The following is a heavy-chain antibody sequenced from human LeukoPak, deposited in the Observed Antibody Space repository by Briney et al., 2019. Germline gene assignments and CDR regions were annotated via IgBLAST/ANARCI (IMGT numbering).Heavy chain of an antibody. CDR3: ARDTFTMIAYYYYGMDV. Sequence: GGSLRLSCAASGFTFSSYWMSWVRQAPGKGLEWVAVIWYDGSNKYYADSVKGRFTISRDNSKNTLYLQMNSLRAEDTAVYYCARDTFTMIAYYYYGMDVWGQGTTVTVSS. J-gene: IGHJ6*02. D-gene: IGHD3-22*01. CDR2: IWYDGSNK. V-gene: IGHV3-33*08. CDR1: GFTFSSYW.